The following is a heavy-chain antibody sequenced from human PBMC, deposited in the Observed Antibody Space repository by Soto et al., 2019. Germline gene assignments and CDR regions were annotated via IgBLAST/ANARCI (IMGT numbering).Heavy chain of an antibody. Sequence: GGSLRLSCAASGFTFSSYWMHWVRQAPGKGLVWVSRINSDGSSTSYADSVKGRFTISRDNAKNTLYLQMNSLRAEDTAVYYCAKSGDIVLIPAARPVTMDVPGQGPMVTGSS. D-gene: IGHD2-2*01. CDR1: GFTFSSYW. J-gene: IGHJ6*02. CDR2: INSDGSST. CDR3: AKSGDIVLIPAARPVTMDV. V-gene: IGHV3-74*01.